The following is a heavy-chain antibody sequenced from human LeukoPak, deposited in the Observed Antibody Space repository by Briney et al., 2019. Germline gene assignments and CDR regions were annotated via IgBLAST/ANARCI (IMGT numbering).Heavy chain of an antibody. V-gene: IGHV3-7*01. CDR3: VRLRRNSDRSDYYYYYNS. CDR2: IKQDGSEK. Sequence: GGSLRLSCAASGFTFSSCWMSWVRQAPGKGLEWVANIKQDGSEKYYVDSVKGRFTISRDNAKNSLYLEMNSLRAEDTAVYYCVRLRRNSDRSDYYYYYNSWGQGTLVTVSS. CDR1: GFTFSSCW. D-gene: IGHD3-22*01. J-gene: IGHJ4*02.